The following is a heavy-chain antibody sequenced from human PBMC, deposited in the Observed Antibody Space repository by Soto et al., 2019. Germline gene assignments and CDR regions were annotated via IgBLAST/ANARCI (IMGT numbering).Heavy chain of an antibody. CDR3: AGDWYMDY. J-gene: IGHJ4*02. V-gene: IGHV3-7*04. Sequence: EVQLVESGGGLVQPGASLRLSCAASGFTFSNHWINWIRQTPGRGLEWLAVIKQDGSEKYYVDSVKGRFTVSRDNAMNSAYLQMNSLRVDDPAVYYCAGDWYMDYWGQGTLVTVSS. D-gene: IGHD1-20*01. CDR1: GFTFSNHW. CDR2: IKQDGSEK.